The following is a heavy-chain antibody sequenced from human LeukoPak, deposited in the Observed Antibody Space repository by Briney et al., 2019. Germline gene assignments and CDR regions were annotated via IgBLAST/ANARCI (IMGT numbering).Heavy chain of an antibody. CDR1: GFTFINYA. CDR3: TKDTIFDV. CDR2: ISGSGAYT. Sequence: RGSLRLSCAASGFTFINYAMSWVRQAPGKGLEWVSVISGSGAYTYYTDSVKGRVTISRDNSKNTVYLQMNSLRAEDTAVYFCTKDTIFDVWGQGTMVTVSS. J-gene: IGHJ3*01. D-gene: IGHD3-3*01. V-gene: IGHV3-23*01.